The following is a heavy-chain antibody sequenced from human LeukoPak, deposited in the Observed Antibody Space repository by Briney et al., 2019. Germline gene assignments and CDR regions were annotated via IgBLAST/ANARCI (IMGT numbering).Heavy chain of an antibody. V-gene: IGHV4-4*07. J-gene: IGHJ3*01. CDR3: ACETSGSYFDFDFEG. CDR1: GGSISSYY. D-gene: IGHD1-26*01. CDR2: IYTSGST. Sequence: WETLCLTCAVSGGSISSYYWSWIRQPAGKGLEWVWRIYTSGSTNYNPSLKSRVTMSVDTSKDQFSLKLSPVTAADTAVYDCACETSGSYFDFDFEGWGTGIIVSVSS.